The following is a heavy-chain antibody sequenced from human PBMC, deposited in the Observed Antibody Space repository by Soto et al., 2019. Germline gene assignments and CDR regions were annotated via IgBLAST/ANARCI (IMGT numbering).Heavy chain of an antibody. CDR1: GGTFSSYA. CDR2: IIPILGTA. Sequence: SVKVSCKASGGTFSSYAISWVRQAPGQGLEWMGGIIPILGTANYAQKFQGRVTITADESTSTAYMELSSLRSEDTAVYYCARGGITMIPNYGMDVWGQGTTVTVSS. V-gene: IGHV1-69*13. J-gene: IGHJ6*02. D-gene: IGHD3-22*01. CDR3: ARGGITMIPNYGMDV.